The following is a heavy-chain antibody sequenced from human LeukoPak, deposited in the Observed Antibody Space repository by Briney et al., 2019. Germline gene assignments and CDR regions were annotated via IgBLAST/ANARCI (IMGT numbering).Heavy chain of an antibody. CDR2: IWYDGSNK. CDR1: GFTSSSYG. Sequence: PGGSLRLSCAASGFTSSSYGMHWLRQAPGPGLEWVAVIWYDGSNKYYPDSMKGRFTISRDNSKNTLYLQMNSPSAEDTAVYYCAKDSSVGATGGVFDDWGQGTLVTVSS. D-gene: IGHD1-26*01. V-gene: IGHV3-33*06. CDR3: AKDSSVGATGGVFDD. J-gene: IGHJ5*02.